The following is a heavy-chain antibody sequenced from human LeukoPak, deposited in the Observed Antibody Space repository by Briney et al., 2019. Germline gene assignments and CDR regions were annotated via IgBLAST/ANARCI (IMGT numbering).Heavy chain of an antibody. D-gene: IGHD3-10*01. V-gene: IGHV1-2*02. CDR1: GYTFTGYY. CDR3: ARGSYYYGSGSYYYYYYYYMDV. Sequence: ASVKVSCKASGYTFTGYYMHWVRQAPGQGLEWMGWINPNSGGTNYAQKFQGRVTMTSDTSISTAYMEVSRLRSDDTAVYYCARGSYYYGSGSYYYYYYYYMDVWGKGTTVTVSS. J-gene: IGHJ6*03. CDR2: INPNSGGT.